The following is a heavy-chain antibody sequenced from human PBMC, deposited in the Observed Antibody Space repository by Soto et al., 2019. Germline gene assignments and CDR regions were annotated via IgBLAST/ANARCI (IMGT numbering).Heavy chain of an antibody. CDR1: GYTFTSYA. CDR2: INAGNGNT. V-gene: IGHV1-3*01. D-gene: IGHD6-13*01. CDR3: ARGGAAAGMPNFDY. Sequence: ASVKVSCKASGYTFTSYAMHWVRQAPGQRLEWMGWINAGNGNTKYSQKFQGRVTITRDTSASTAYMELSSLRSEDTAVYYCARGGAAAGMPNFDYWGQGTLVTVSS. J-gene: IGHJ4*02.